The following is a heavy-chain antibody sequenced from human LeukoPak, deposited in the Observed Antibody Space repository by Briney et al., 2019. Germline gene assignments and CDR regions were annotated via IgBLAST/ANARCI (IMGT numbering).Heavy chain of an antibody. CDR1: GYTITELS. Sequence: ASVKVSCKVSGYTITELSMHWVRQAPGKGLEWMGGFDPEDGETIYAQKFQGRVTMTEDTSTDTAYMELSSLRSEDTAVYYCATDPSGSYQRRYDYWGQGTLVTVSS. J-gene: IGHJ4*02. CDR2: FDPEDGET. V-gene: IGHV1-24*01. D-gene: IGHD1-26*01. CDR3: ATDPSGSYQRRYDY.